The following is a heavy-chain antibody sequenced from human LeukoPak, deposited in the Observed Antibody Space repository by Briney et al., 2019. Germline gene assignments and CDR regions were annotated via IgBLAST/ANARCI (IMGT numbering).Heavy chain of an antibody. CDR2: ISSSSSYI. CDR3: ARDSSSSGHFDP. D-gene: IGHD6-13*01. Sequence: PGGSLRLSCAASGFTFSSYSMNWVRQAPGKGLEWVSSISSSSSYIYYADSVKGRFTISRDNAKNSLYLQMNSLRAEDTAVYYCARDSSSSGHFDPWGQGTLVAVSS. V-gene: IGHV3-21*01. CDR1: GFTFSSYS. J-gene: IGHJ5*02.